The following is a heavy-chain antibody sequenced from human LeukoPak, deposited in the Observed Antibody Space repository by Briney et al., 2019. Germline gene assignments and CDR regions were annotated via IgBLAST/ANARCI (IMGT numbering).Heavy chain of an antibody. J-gene: IGHJ4*02. CDR2: ISNSGSSI. CDR3: ARNGVAVNGYFDY. D-gene: IGHD6-19*01. CDR1: GFTFSSYE. V-gene: IGHV3-48*03. Sequence: GGSLRLSCAASGFTFSSYEMNWVRQAPGKGLEWVSYISNSGSSIKYADSVKGRFTVSRDNTKNSVYLQMNSLRAEDTAIYYCARNGVAVNGYFDYWGQGTLVAVSS.